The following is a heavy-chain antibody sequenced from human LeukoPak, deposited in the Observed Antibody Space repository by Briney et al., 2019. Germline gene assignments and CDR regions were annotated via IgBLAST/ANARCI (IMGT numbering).Heavy chain of an antibody. J-gene: IGHJ3*02. V-gene: IGHV4-34*01. Sequence: SETLSLTCAVYGGSFSGYYWTWIRQPPGKGLEWIGEINHSGSTNYNPSLKSRVTISVDTSKNQFSLKLSSVTAADTSVYYCARQGRGEVGEFGGFDIWGQGTMVTVSS. CDR2: INHSGST. D-gene: IGHD3-10*01. CDR1: GGSFSGYY. CDR3: ARQGRGEVGEFGGFDI.